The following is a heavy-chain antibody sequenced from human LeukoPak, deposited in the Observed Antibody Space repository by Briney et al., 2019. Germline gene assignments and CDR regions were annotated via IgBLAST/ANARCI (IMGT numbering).Heavy chain of an antibody. CDR3: ASPSGSYGDLAFDI. J-gene: IGHJ3*02. D-gene: IGHD1-26*01. CDR2: IYYSGST. V-gene: IGHV4-59*08. CDR1: GGSISSYY. Sequence: SETLSLTCTVSGGSISSYYWSWIRQPPGKGLEWIGYIYYSGSTNYNPSLKSRVTISVDTSKNQFSLKLSSVTAADTAVYYCASPSGSYGDLAFDIWGQGTMVTVSS.